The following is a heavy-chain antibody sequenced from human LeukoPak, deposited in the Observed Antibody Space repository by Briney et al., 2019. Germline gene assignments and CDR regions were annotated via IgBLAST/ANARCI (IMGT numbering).Heavy chain of an antibody. CDR3: AKGTTLYYDSSGYYYDY. CDR2: INWNGGST. D-gene: IGHD3-22*01. CDR1: GFTFDDYG. J-gene: IGHJ4*02. V-gene: IGHV3-20*04. Sequence: GGSLRLSCAASGFTFDDYGMSWVRQAPGKGLEWVSGINWNGGSTGYADSVKGRFTISRDNAKNSLYLQMNSLRAEDTALYYCAKGTTLYYDSSGYYYDYWGQGTLVTVSS.